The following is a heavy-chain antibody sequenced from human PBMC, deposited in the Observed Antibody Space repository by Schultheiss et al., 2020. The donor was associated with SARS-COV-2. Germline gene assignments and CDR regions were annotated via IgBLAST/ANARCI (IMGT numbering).Heavy chain of an antibody. J-gene: IGHJ6*02. Sequence: GGSLRLSCAASGFTLSGYWMHWVRQAPGKGLMWVSRINSDGSLTEHADSVKGRFTISRDNAKNSLYLQMNSLRAEDTAVYYCAGLQGVVAATWEYYGMDVWGQGTTVTVSS. CDR3: AGLQGVVAATWEYYGMDV. V-gene: IGHV3-74*01. D-gene: IGHD2-15*01. CDR1: GFTLSGYW. CDR2: INSDGSLT.